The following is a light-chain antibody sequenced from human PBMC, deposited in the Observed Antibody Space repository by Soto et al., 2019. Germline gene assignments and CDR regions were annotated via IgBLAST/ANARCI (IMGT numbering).Light chain of an antibody. CDR2: DVS. V-gene: IGLV2-14*03. CDR1: SSDVGGYNY. Sequence: QSALTQPASVSGSPGQSITISCTGTSSDVGGYNYVSWYQHHPGKAPKLMIYDVSNRPSGVSDRFSVSKSGNTASLTISGLQAEDEADYYCNSYTSSSTVVFGGGTQLTVL. J-gene: IGLJ2*01. CDR3: NSYTSSSTVV.